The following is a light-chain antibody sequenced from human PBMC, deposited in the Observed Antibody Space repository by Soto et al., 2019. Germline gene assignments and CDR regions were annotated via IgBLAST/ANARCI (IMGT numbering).Light chain of an antibody. CDR2: DAS. CDR3: QQYNSYEWT. CDR1: QSISSW. Sequence: DIQMTQSPSSLCASVGDRVTMTCRASQSISSWLAWYQQKPGKAPKLLIYDASSLESGVPSRFSGSGSGTEFTLTISSLQPDDFATYYCQQYNSYEWTFGQGTKVDIK. J-gene: IGKJ1*01. V-gene: IGKV1-5*01.